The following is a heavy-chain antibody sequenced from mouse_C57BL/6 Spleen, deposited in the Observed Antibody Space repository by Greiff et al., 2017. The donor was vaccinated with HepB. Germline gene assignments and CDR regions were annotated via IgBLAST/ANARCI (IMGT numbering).Heavy chain of an antibody. V-gene: IGHV1-39*01. CDR1: GYSFTDYN. CDR2: INPNYGTT. J-gene: IGHJ4*01. Sequence: EVQLQQSGPELVKPGASVKISCKASGYSFTDYNMNWVKQSNGKSLEWIGVINPNYGTTSYNQKFKGKATLTVDQSSSTAYMQLNSLTSEDSAVYDCASPTVVTYYYAMDYWGQGTSVTVSS. CDR3: ASPTVVTYYYAMDY. D-gene: IGHD1-1*01.